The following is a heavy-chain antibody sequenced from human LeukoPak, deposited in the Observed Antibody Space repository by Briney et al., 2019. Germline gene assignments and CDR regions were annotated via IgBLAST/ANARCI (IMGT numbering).Heavy chain of an antibody. CDR1: GFSFSTYS. V-gene: IGHV3-30*18. J-gene: IGHJ3*02. Sequence: GGSLRLSCAASGFSFSTYSMNWVRQAPGKGLEWVAVISYDGSNKYYADSVKGRFTISRDNSKNTLYLQMNSLRAEDTAVYYCAKDRRAAAAGAFDIWGQGTMVTVSS. CDR2: ISYDGSNK. CDR3: AKDRRAAAAGAFDI. D-gene: IGHD6-13*01.